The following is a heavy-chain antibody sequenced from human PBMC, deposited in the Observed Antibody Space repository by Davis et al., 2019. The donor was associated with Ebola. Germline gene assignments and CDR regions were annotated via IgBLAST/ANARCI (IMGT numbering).Heavy chain of an antibody. J-gene: IGHJ5*02. CDR2: IWYDGSNK. Sequence: GSSLKISCAASGFTFSSYVMHWVRQAPGKGLEWVAVIWYDGSNKYYADSVKGRFTISRDNSKNTLYLQMNSLRAEDTAVYYCARDPSHDYGDYVGGWFDPWGQGTLVTVSS. V-gene: IGHV3-33*01. CDR3: ARDPSHDYGDYVGGWFDP. CDR1: GFTFSSYV. D-gene: IGHD4-17*01.